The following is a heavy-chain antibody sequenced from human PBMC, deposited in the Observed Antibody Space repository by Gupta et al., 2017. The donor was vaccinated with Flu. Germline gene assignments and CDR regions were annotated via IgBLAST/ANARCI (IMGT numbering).Heavy chain of an antibody. J-gene: IGHJ4*02. CDR3: AREAPYYYDSSGTLSHPETYYFDY. D-gene: IGHD3-22*01. CDR2: INPNSGGT. Sequence: GWINPNSGGTNYAQKFQGRVTMTRDTSISTAYMELSRLRSDDTAVYYCAREAPYYYDSSGTLSHPETYYFDYWGQGTLVTVSS. V-gene: IGHV1-2*02.